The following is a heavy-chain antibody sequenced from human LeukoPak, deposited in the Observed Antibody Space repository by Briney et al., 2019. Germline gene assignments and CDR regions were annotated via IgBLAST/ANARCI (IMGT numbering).Heavy chain of an antibody. CDR3: AKIATTGGYFDY. CDR2: IDPSDSYT. J-gene: IGHJ4*02. Sequence: GESQRISCKGSGYSFTRYWISWVRQMPGKGLEWMGRIDPSDSYTNYRPSFQGHVTISADKSISTAYLQWSSLKASDTAMYYCAKIATTGGYFDYWGQGTLVTVSS. CDR1: GYSFTRYW. V-gene: IGHV5-10-1*01. D-gene: IGHD6-13*01.